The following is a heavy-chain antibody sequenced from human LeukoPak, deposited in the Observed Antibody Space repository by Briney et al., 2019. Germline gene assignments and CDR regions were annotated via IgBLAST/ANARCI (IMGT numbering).Heavy chain of an antibody. D-gene: IGHD3-22*01. CDR3: ARRAYYDSSGYSPASGYFDL. CDR2: IYSNGIT. Sequence: SETLSLTCTVSGGSIFSFYWNWIRQPPGKGLEWIGNIYSNGITSYNPSLRSRAAISIATSKSQFSLRLRSVTAADTAIYYCARRAYYDSSGYSPASGYFDLWGRGTLVSVSS. V-gene: IGHV4-4*08. CDR1: GGSIFSFY. J-gene: IGHJ2*01.